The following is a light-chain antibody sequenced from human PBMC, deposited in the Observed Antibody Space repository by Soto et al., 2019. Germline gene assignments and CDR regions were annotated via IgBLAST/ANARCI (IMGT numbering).Light chain of an antibody. CDR1: SSDVGGYNY. V-gene: IGLV2-14*01. CDR2: EVS. Sequence: QSALTQPASVSGSPGQSITISCTGTSSDVGGYNYVSWYQQHPGKAPKLMIYEVSNRPSGVSNRFSGSKSGNTASLTISGLQAEDEADYYCQSFDNFLRGTRVFGGGTKLTVL. J-gene: IGLJ3*02. CDR3: QSFDNFLRGTRV.